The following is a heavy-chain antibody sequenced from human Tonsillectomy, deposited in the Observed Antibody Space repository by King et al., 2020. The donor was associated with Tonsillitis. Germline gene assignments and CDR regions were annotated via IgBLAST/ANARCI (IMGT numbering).Heavy chain of an antibody. V-gene: IGHV3-53*01. CDR2: INTVGST. D-gene: IGHD6-13*01. CDR3: ARDVAAAGFLWD. J-gene: IGHJ4*02. CDR1: GFTIRFNY. Sequence: VQLVESGGGLIQPGGSLTLSCAASGFTIRFNYMSWVRQAPGKGLEWVSVINTVGSTYYADSAKGRFTISRDNSKNTLSLQMKSLRAEDTAVYYCARDVAAAGFLWDWGQGALVTVSS.